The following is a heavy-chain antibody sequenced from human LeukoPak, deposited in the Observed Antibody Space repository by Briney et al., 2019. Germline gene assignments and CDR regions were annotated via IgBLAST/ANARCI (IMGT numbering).Heavy chain of an antibody. V-gene: IGHV3-48*02. D-gene: IGHD3-10*01. J-gene: IGHJ4*02. CDR2: ISSGSSFI. Sequence: GVSLRLSCAASGFTFSSYGTNWVRQAPGKGLEWVSYISSGSSFIYYADSVKGRFTISRDNAKNSLFLQMNSLRDEDTALYYCARDQGLGHYFDSWGQGTLVTVAS. CDR3: ARDQGLGHYFDS. CDR1: GFTFSSYG.